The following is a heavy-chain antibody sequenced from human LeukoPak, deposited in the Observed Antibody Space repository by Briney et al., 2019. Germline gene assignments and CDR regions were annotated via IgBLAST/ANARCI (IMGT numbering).Heavy chain of an antibody. CDR1: GFTFSSYG. J-gene: IGHJ6*02. V-gene: IGHV3-33*08. D-gene: IGHD4-17*01. Sequence: GRSLRLSCAASGFTFSSYGMHWVRQAPGKGLEWVAVIWYDGSNKYYADSVKGRFTISRDNSKNTLYLQMNSLRAEDTAVYYCARDRYGDYDPTYGMDVWGQGTTVTVSS. CDR3: ARDRYGDYDPTYGMDV. CDR2: IWYDGSNK.